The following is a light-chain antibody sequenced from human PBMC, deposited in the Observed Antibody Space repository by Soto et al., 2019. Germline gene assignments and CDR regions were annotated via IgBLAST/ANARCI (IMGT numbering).Light chain of an antibody. CDR1: QSVSSN. Sequence: EIVMTQSPATLFVSPGERATLSCRASQSVSSNLAWYQQKPGQAPRLLIYGASTRATGIPARFSGSGSGTEFTLTISSLQSEDFAVYYCQQYNNWPPWTFGQGTK. V-gene: IGKV3-15*01. CDR2: GAS. CDR3: QQYNNWPPWT. J-gene: IGKJ1*01.